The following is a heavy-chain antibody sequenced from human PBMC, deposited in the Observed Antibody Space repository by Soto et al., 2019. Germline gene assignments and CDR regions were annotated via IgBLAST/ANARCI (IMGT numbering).Heavy chain of an antibody. V-gene: IGHV4-61*08. CDR1: GDSGTSGAYY. J-gene: IGHJ5*01. D-gene: IGHD2-15*01. CDR2: IYYSGNT. CDR3: ARIPVDTYMTYWFDP. Sequence: PSATLALTCTVSGDSGTSGAYYWPWIRQPPGKGLEWIGYIYYSGNTNYSPSLKSRVAISLDTSHNQFSLKLSSVTAADTAVYFCARIPVDTYMTYWFDPWGQGTMVT.